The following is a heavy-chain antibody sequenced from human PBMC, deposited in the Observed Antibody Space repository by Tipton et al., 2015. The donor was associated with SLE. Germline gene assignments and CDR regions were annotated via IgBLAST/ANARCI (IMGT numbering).Heavy chain of an antibody. CDR2: ISSSSSYI. D-gene: IGHD5-18*01. J-gene: IGHJ4*02. V-gene: IGHV3-21*01. Sequence: GSLRLSCAASGFTFSSYSMNWVRQAPGKGLEWVSSISSSSSYIYYADSVKGRFTISRDNAKNSLYLQMNSLRAEDTAVYYCARNRGYSYGSLGYWGQGTLVTVSS. CDR3: ARNRGYSYGSLGY. CDR1: GFTFSSYS.